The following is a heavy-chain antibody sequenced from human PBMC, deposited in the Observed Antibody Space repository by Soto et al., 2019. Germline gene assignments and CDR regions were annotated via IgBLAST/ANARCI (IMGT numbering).Heavy chain of an antibody. J-gene: IGHJ5*02. Sequence: QITLKESGPTLVKPTQTLTLTCTFPGFSLSTSGVGVGWIRQPPGKALEWLAVIYWDDDKRYSPSLKSRLTITKDTAKHQVVLTMTTMDPVDTATYYCAHRRITGWFVGWFEPWGQGTLVTVSS. V-gene: IGHV2-5*02. CDR3: AHRRITGWFVGWFEP. CDR2: IYWDDDK. D-gene: IGHD1-20*01. CDR1: GFSLSTSGVG.